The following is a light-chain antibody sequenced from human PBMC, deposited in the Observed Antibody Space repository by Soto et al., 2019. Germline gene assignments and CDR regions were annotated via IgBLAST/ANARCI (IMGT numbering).Light chain of an antibody. CDR3: CSYAGTTTWV. CDR1: SSDIGSHNF. CDR2: EVT. Sequence: QSALTQPASVSGSPGQSITISCTGTSSDIGSHNFVSWYQQRPGKAPKLMIFEVTKRPSGVSNRFSAPKSGNTASLTISGVQAEDEADYYCCSYAGTTTWVFGGGTKLTVL. V-gene: IGLV2-23*02. J-gene: IGLJ3*02.